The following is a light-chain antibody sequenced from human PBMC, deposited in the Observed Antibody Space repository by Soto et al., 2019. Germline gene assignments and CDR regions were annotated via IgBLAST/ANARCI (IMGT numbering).Light chain of an antibody. J-gene: IGLJ2*01. CDR1: NSDVGGYNY. CDR2: EVS. CDR3: SSYTSISTVV. Sequence: QSALTQPASVSGSPGQSITISCTGTNSDVGGYNYVSWYQQHPGKAPELMIYEVSHRPSGVSNRFSGSKSDNTASLTISGLQAEDEADYYCSSYTSISTVVFGGGTKLTVL. V-gene: IGLV2-14*01.